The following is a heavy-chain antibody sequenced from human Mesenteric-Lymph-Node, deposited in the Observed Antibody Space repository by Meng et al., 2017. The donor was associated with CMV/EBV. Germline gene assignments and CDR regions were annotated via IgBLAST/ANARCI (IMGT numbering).Heavy chain of an antibody. D-gene: IGHD2-15*01. Sequence: GGSLRLSCAASGFTFSNYWMNWVRQAPGKGLEWVANIKQDGSEKYYVDSVKGRFTISRDNAKNSLYLQMNSLRAEDTAVYYCVKDKEYCSSGSCQKYYFDSWGQGTLVTVSS. V-gene: IGHV3-7*01. J-gene: IGHJ4*02. CDR1: GFTFSNYW. CDR3: VKDKEYCSSGSCQKYYFDS. CDR2: IKQDGSEK.